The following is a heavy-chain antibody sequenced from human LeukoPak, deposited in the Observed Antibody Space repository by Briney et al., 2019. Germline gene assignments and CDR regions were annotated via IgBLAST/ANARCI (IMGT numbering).Heavy chain of an antibody. V-gene: IGHV2-70*12. CDR1: GFSLSTSGMR. CDR3: AHRRFDYEIFDY. J-gene: IGHJ4*02. CDR2: IDWDDDK. Sequence: SGPTLVNPTQTLTLTCTFSGFSLSTSGMRVSWVRQPPGKALEWLARIDWDDDKFYSTSLKSRLTITKDTSKNQVVLTMTNMDPVDTATYYCAHRRFDYEIFDYWGQGTLVTVSS. D-gene: IGHD3-9*01.